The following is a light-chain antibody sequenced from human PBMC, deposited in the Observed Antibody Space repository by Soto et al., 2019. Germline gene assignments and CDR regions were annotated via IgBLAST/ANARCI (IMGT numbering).Light chain of an antibody. CDR1: ESVRSS. Sequence: EIVLTQSPSTLSLSPGERATLSCSASESVRSSLAWYQQKPGQAPRLLIYDVSNRATDIPARFSGSESGTDFSLTITSLEPEAFAVYYCHQRTNWPPTFGQGTTVEIK. CDR3: HQRTNWPPT. CDR2: DVS. V-gene: IGKV3-11*01. J-gene: IGKJ1*01.